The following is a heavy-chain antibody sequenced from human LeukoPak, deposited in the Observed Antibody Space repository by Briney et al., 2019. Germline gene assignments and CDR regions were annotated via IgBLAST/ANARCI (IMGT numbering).Heavy chain of an antibody. V-gene: IGHV4-34*01. CDR3: ARGQFFRGDYFWFDP. D-gene: IGHD4-17*01. Sequence: SETLSLTCGVYGGSFSGYYWTWIRQTPGKGLEWIGEINYSGSTNYDPSLKSRVTISVDPSKNHFSLKLISVTAADTGIFYCARGQFFRGDYFWFDPWGQGTLVTVSS. CDR1: GGSFSGYY. CDR2: INYSGST. J-gene: IGHJ5*02.